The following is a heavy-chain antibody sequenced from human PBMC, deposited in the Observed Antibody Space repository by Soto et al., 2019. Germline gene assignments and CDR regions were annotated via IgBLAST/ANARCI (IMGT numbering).Heavy chain of an antibody. D-gene: IGHD3-9*01. CDR3: ASTLLRYFDWLLSPASYYYGMDV. Sequence: PGGSLRLSCAASGFTFSSYAMHWVRQAPGKGLEWVAVISYDGSNKYYADSVKGRFTIPRDNSKNTLYLQMNSLRAEDTAVYYCASTLLRYFDWLLSPASYYYGMDVWGQGTTVTVSS. V-gene: IGHV3-30-3*01. CDR1: GFTFSSYA. CDR2: ISYDGSNK. J-gene: IGHJ6*02.